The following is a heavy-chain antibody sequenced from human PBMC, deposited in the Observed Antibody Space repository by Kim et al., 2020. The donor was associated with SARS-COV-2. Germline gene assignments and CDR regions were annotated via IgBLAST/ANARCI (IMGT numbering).Heavy chain of an antibody. Sequence: SETLSLTCTVSGGSISSSSYYWGWIRQPPGKGLEWIGSIYYSGSTYYNPSLKSRVTISVDTSKNQFSLKLSSVTAADTAVYYCARLLRGLRVSIDYWGQRTLVTVSS. V-gene: IGHV4-39*01. J-gene: IGHJ4*02. CDR3: ARLLRGLRVSIDY. CDR2: IYYSGST. D-gene: IGHD2-15*01. CDR1: GGSISSSSYY.